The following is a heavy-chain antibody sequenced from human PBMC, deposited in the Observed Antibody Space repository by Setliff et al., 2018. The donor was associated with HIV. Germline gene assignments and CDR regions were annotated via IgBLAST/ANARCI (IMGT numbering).Heavy chain of an antibody. Sequence: GGSLRLSCAASGFTFSSSWMTWVRQAPGRGLEYVAGMNRDGREKLYADSVKGRFSISRDNAKNSLYLQMSSLRTEDTAVYFCARDPAFGARSGYYGWGQGTLVTVSS. CDR2: MNRDGREK. V-gene: IGHV3-7*04. J-gene: IGHJ4*02. D-gene: IGHD3-22*01. CDR3: ARDPAFGARSGYYG. CDR1: GFTFSSSW.